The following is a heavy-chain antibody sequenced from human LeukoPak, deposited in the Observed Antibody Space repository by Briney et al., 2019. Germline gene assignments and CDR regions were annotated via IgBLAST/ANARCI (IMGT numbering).Heavy chain of an antibody. Sequence: SETLSLTCTVSGDSVSSSSYYWSWIRQPPGKGLEWIGEINHSGSTNYNPSLKSRVTISVDTSKNQFSLKLSSVTAADTAVYYCARLGSQYYYYYYMDVWGKGTTVTVSS. V-gene: IGHV4-39*07. CDR1: GDSVSSSSYY. J-gene: IGHJ6*03. CDR3: ARLGSQYYYYYYMDV. D-gene: IGHD3-16*01. CDR2: INHSGST.